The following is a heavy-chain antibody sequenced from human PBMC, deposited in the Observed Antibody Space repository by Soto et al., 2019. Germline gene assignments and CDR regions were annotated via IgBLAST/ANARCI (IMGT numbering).Heavy chain of an antibody. Sequence: ASVKVSCKTSGYTFTGYFIHWVRQAPGQGLEWMAYINPNSGATKYAQKFQGRVTLTRDTSINTAYMEMSMLTSNDTAVYYCARGGGTVLAPLPWGQGTLVTSPQ. J-gene: IGHJ5*02. CDR1: GYTFTGYF. V-gene: IGHV1-2*02. CDR2: INPNSGAT. D-gene: IGHD3-10*01. CDR3: ARGGGTVLAPLP.